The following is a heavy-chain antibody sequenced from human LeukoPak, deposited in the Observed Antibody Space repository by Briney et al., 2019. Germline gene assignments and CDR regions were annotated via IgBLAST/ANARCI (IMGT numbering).Heavy chain of an antibody. Sequence: PSETLSLTCTVSGGSISSYYWSWIRQPPGKGLEWIGYIYYSGSTNYNPSLKSRVTISVDTSKSQFSLKLSSVTAADTAVYYCARDWRYSGSPLAFFDIWGQGTMVTVSS. CDR1: GGSISSYY. V-gene: IGHV4-59*01. D-gene: IGHD1-26*01. J-gene: IGHJ3*02. CDR3: ARDWRYSGSPLAFFDI. CDR2: IYYSGST.